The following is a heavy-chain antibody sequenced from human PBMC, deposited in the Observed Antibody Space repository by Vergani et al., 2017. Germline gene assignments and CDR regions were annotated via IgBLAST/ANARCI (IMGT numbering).Heavy chain of an antibody. V-gene: IGHV4-39*01. CDR3: ARNGDYGGYYYYGMDV. D-gene: IGHD4-17*01. CDR2: IYYSGST. Sequence: QLQLQESGPGLVKPSETLSLTCTVSGGSISSSSYYWGWIRQPPGKGLEWIGSIYYSGSTYYNPSLKSRVTISVDTSKNQFSLKLSSVTAADTAVYYCARNGDYGGYYYYGMDVWGQGTTVTVSS. J-gene: IGHJ6*02. CDR1: GGSISSSSYY.